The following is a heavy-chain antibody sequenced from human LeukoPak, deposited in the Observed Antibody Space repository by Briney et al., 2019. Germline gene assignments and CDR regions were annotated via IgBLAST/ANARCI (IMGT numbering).Heavy chain of an antibody. CDR1: DGSINNYY. V-gene: IGHV4-4*07. J-gene: IGHJ4*02. CDR2: IYTSGST. CDR3: AREYGNYRNLDS. D-gene: IGHD4-4*01. Sequence: SETLSLTCTVSDGSINNYYWTWIRQPAGKGLEWIGRIYTSGSTNYHPSLKSRLTMSVDTCKSQFSLKLTSVTAADTAVYYCAREYGNYRNLDSWGQGTQVTVSS.